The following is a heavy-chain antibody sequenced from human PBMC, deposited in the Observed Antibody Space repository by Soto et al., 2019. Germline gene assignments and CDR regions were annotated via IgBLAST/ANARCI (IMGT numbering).Heavy chain of an antibody. CDR3: AKVALGYCSGGSCYSGRWFDP. J-gene: IGHJ5*02. V-gene: IGHV3-23*01. CDR1: GFTFSSYA. Sequence: PGGSLRLSCAASGFTFSSYAMSWVRQAPGKGLEWVSAISGSGGSTYYADSVKGRLTISRDNSKNTLYLQMNSLRAEDTAVYYCAKVALGYCSGGSCYSGRWFDPWGQGTLVTVSS. D-gene: IGHD2-15*01. CDR2: ISGSGGST.